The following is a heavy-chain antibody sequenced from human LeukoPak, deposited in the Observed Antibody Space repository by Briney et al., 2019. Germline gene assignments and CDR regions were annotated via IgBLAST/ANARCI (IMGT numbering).Heavy chain of an antibody. CDR2: ISGSGTI. Sequence: SSETLSLTCTVAGGSINSYWSWIRQPAGKGLEWIGRISGSGTITYNPALQSRLSISIDTSKNQFSLKLMSVTAADTAVYYCARDSGTTGEVKFDPWGQGTLVTVSS. D-gene: IGHD3-10*01. CDR3: ARDSGTTGEVKFDP. J-gene: IGHJ5*02. CDR1: GGSINSY. V-gene: IGHV4-4*07.